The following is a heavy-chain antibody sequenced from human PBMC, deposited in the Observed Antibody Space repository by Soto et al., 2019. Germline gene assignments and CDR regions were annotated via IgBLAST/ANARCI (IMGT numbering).Heavy chain of an antibody. V-gene: IGHV3-7*01. D-gene: IGHD1-26*01. J-gene: IGHJ4*02. CDR1: GFTFSEYW. CDR2: IKQDGSEK. Sequence: PGGSLRLSCVGSGFTFSEYWMTWVRQAPGEGLEWVANIKQDGSEKYYVDSVRGRFTISRDNAKNSLYLQMNSLRVEDSAMYYCATRPPGGTYFGIFDYRGQGTQVTVSS. CDR3: ATRPPGGTYFGIFDY.